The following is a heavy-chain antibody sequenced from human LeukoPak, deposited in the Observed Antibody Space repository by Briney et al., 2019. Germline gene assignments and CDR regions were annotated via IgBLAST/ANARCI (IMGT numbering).Heavy chain of an antibody. D-gene: IGHD2-21*02. V-gene: IGHV1-69*01. J-gene: IGHJ4*02. Sequence: GASVKVSCKASGGTFSSYAISWVRQAPGQGLEWMGGIIPIFGTANYAQKFQGRVTITADESTSTAYMELSSLRSEDTAVYYCAIHLCGGDCYGLDYWGQGTLVTVSS. CDR1: GGTFSSYA. CDR2: IIPIFGTA. CDR3: AIHLCGGDCYGLDY.